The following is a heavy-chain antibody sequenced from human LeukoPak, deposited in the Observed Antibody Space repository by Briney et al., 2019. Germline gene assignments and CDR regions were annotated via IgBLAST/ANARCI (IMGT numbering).Heavy chain of an antibody. CDR3: ARGSPPGD. D-gene: IGHD3-16*01. CDR2: ISSSSGFT. V-gene: IGHV3-11*05. Sequence: GGSLRLSCAASGFTFSDYYMTWIRRAPGKGLEWVSYISSSSGFTKYADSVRGRFTISRDNAKNSLYLQMNTLRVDDTAVSYSARGSPPGDWGQGTLVTVSS. J-gene: IGHJ4*02. CDR1: GFTFSDYY.